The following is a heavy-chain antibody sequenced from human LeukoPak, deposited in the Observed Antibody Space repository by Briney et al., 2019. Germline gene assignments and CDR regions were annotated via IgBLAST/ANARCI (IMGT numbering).Heavy chain of an antibody. J-gene: IGHJ3*02. CDR2: VHVSGGT. CDR3: ARLEYSSGWFDAFDI. D-gene: IGHD6-19*01. V-gene: IGHV4-39*01. Sequence: SETLSLTCTVSGGTMITSAFYWGWIRESPGKGLEWIGNVHVSGGTYYNPSHKGRVTISLDTSKNQFSLKLSSVTAADTAVYYCARLEYSSGWFDAFDIWGQGTMVTVSS. CDR1: GGTMITSAFY.